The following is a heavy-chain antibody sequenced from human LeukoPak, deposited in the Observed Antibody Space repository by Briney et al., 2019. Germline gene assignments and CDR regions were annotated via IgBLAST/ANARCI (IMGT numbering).Heavy chain of an antibody. CDR3: ARQHDSYYYYYIDV. V-gene: IGHV4-38-2*01. CDR1: AYSISNGYY. CDR2: LYHSDSA. Sequence: SETLSLTLSVAAYSISNGYYWVCIRQPPGRGLEWIGSLYHSDSASYNTSLRSRVSMSVDTSKNQLSLTSSFVAAADTACFYCARQHDSYYYYYIDVWGSGTTVTVSS. J-gene: IGHJ6*03.